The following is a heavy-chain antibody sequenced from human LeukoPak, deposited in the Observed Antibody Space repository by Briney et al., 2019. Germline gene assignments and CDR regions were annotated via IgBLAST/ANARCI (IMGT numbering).Heavy chain of an antibody. V-gene: IGHV3-7*01. CDR2: IKQDGSEK. CDR3: ARDYGEYYYDSSGYYGGFDY. Sequence: GVLRLSCAASGFTFSSYWMSWVRQAPGKGLEWVANIKQDGSEKYYVDSVKGRFTISRDNAKNSLYLQMNSLRAEDTAVYYCARDYGEYYYDSSGYYGGFDYWGQGTLVTVSS. CDR1: GFTFSSYW. J-gene: IGHJ4*02. D-gene: IGHD3-22*01.